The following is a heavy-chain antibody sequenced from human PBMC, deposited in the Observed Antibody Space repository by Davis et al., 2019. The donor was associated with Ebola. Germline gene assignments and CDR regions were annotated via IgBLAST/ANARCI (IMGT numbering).Heavy chain of an antibody. J-gene: IGHJ6*02. D-gene: IGHD4-17*01. CDR3: AGLYGDYRSYYYGMDV. CDR1: GGTFSSYA. Sequence: SVKVSCKASGGTFSSYAISWVRQAPGQGLEWMGRIIPIFGTANYAQKFQGRVTITADESTSTAYMELSSLRSEDTAVYYCAGLYGDYRSYYYGMDVWGQGTTVTVSS. V-gene: IGHV1-69*13. CDR2: IIPIFGTA.